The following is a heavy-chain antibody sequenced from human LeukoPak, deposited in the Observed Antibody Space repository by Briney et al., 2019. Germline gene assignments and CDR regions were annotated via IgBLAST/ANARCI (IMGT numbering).Heavy chain of an antibody. CDR3: ARDGSDYGDYYFDS. V-gene: IGHV3-48*03. Sequence: GGSLRLSCAASGFTFSSYEMKWVRQAPGKGLEWVSYISSSGSTIYYADSVKGRFTISRDNAKNSLYLQMNSLRAEDTALYYCARDGSDYGDYYFDSWGQGTLVTVSS. CDR2: ISSSGSTI. J-gene: IGHJ4*02. CDR1: GFTFSSYE. D-gene: IGHD4-17*01.